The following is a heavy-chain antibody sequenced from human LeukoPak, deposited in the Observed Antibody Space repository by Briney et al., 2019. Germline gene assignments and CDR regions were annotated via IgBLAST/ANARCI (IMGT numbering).Heavy chain of an antibody. Sequence: GGSLRLSRAASGFTFSSYWMSWVRQAPGKGLEWVANMNQDGNQKYYVDSVKGRFTISRDNAKNSLYLQMNSLRADDTAIYYCATGSSARGGSDYWGQGTLVTVSS. CDR3: ATGSSARGGSDY. J-gene: IGHJ4*02. D-gene: IGHD1-26*01. V-gene: IGHV3-7*01. CDR2: MNQDGNQK. CDR1: GFTFSSYW.